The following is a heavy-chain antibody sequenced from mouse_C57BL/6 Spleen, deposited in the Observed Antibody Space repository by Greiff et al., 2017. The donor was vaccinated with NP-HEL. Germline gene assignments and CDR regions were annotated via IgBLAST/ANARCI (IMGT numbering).Heavy chain of an antibody. J-gene: IGHJ3*01. D-gene: IGHD1-1*01. CDR1: GYTFTSYG. Sequence: VQLQQSGAELARPGASVKLSCKASGYTFTSYGISWVKQRTGQGLEWIGEIYPRSGNTYYNEKFKGKATLTADKSSSTAYMELRSLTSEDSAVYFCARQTDNYYGSSSGFAYWGQGTLVTVSA. V-gene: IGHV1-81*01. CDR3: ARQTDNYYGSSSGFAY. CDR2: IYPRSGNT.